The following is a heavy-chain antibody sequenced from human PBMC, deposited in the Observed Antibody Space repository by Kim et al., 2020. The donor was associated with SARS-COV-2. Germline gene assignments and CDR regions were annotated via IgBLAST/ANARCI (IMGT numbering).Heavy chain of an antibody. CDR3: ARRSNSRYYYYGMDV. D-gene: IGHD1-1*01. J-gene: IGHJ6*02. Sequence: PSLKSRVTISVEPSKNQFSLKLSSVTAADTAVYYCARRSNSRYYYYGMDVWGQGTTVTVSS. V-gene: IGHV4-4*09.